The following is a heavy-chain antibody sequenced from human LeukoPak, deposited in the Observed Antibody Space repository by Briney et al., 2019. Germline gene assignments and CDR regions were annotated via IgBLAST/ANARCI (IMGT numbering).Heavy chain of an antibody. V-gene: IGHV1-18*01. J-gene: IGHJ4*02. CDR1: GYTFTIYG. CDR3: ARDVSYGSGSYYFDY. Sequence: ASVKVSCKASGYTFTIYGISWVRQPPGQGLEWMGWISAYNGNTNYAQKLHGRVTMTTDTSTSTAYMEMRSLRSDDTAVYYCARDVSYGSGSYYFDYWGQGTLVTVSS. CDR2: ISAYNGNT. D-gene: IGHD3-10*01.